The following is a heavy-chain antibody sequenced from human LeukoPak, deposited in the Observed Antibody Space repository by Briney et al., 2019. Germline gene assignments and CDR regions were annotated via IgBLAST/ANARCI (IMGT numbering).Heavy chain of an antibody. J-gene: IGHJ2*01. CDR1: GYMFIGYY. Sequence: ASMKVSXKASGYMFIGYYMHWVRQAPGQGLEWMGWINPKSGDTNYAQKFQGRVTMTRDTSISTAYMELSRLRSDDTAVYYCARDGELPVGYFDLWGRGTLVTVSS. V-gene: IGHV1-2*02. CDR2: INPKSGDT. D-gene: IGHD2-21*01. CDR3: ARDGELPVGYFDL.